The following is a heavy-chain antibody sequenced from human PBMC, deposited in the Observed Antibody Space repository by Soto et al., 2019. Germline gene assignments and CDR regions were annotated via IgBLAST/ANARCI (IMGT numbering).Heavy chain of an antibody. V-gene: IGHV4-59*01. CDR1: GGSIISYY. CDR2: IYYSGST. Sequence: ETLSLTCTVSGGSIISYYWNWIRQPPGKGLEWIGYIYYSGSTNYNPSLKSRVTISVDTSKNQFSLKMSSVTAADTAIYYCARDGGNMAARRVWFDPWGQGTLVTVSS. D-gene: IGHD6-6*01. CDR3: ARDGGNMAARRVWFDP. J-gene: IGHJ5*02.